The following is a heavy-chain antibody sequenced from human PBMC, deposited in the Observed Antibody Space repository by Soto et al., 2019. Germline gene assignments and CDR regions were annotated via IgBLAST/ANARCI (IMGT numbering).Heavy chain of an antibody. CDR1: GGSVTSGNYY. CDR3: AREFPYYESSDSYFDY. CDR2: IYYSGST. D-gene: IGHD3-16*01. Sequence: SETLSLTCTVSGGSVTSGNYYWSWIRQPPGKGLEWIGHIYYSGSTNYNPSLKSRVTISVDASKNQFSLKLSAVTAADTAIYYCAREFPYYESSDSYFDYWGQGALVPVSS. J-gene: IGHJ4*02. V-gene: IGHV4-61*01.